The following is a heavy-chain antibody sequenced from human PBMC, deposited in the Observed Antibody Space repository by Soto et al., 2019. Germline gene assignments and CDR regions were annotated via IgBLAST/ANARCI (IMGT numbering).Heavy chain of an antibody. CDR1: GFTFSSYG. Sequence: PGGSLRLSCAASGFTFSSYGMHWVRQAPGKGLEWVAVISYDGSNNYYADSVKGRFTISRHNSKNTLYLQMNSLRAEDTAVYYCARVTGELAHYYYEMDILCQEATVPVSS. CDR2: ISYDGSNN. CDR3: ARVTGELAHYYYEMDI. D-gene: IGHD1-26*01. V-gene: IGHV3-30*03. J-gene: IGHJ6*02.